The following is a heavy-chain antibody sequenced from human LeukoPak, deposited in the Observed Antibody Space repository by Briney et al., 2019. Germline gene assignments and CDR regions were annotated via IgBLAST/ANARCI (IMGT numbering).Heavy chain of an antibody. V-gene: IGHV7-4-1*02. CDR3: ARIYYDSSGYYYRIDY. Sequence: ASVKVSCKASGYTFSSYAMNWVRQAPGQGLEWMGWINTNTGNPTYAQGFTGRFVFSLDTSVSTAYLQISSLQAEDTAVYYCARIYYDSSGYYYRIDYWGQGTLVTVSS. D-gene: IGHD3-22*01. CDR1: GYTFSSYA. J-gene: IGHJ4*02. CDR2: INTNTGNP.